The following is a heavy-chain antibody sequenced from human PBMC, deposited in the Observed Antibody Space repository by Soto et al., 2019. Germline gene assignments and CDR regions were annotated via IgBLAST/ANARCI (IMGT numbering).Heavy chain of an antibody. J-gene: IGHJ4*02. V-gene: IGHV3-23*01. CDR1: GFTFSSYA. CDR3: AKGEAFNYFES. CDR2: ISGSGGST. Sequence: GVSLRLSCAASGFTFSSYAMSWVRQAPGKGLEWVSAISGSGGSTYYADSVKGRFTISRDNSKNTLYLQMNSLRAEDTAVYYCAKGEAFNYFESWGQGTLVTVSS.